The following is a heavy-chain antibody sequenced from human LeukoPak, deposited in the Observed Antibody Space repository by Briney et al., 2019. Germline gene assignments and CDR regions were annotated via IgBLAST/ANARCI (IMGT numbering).Heavy chain of an antibody. J-gene: IGHJ4*02. CDR2: IKQDGSEK. V-gene: IGHV3-7*01. CDR1: GFTLSSHW. Sequence: PGGSLGLSCAASGFTLSSHWMNWVRQAPGKGLEWVADIKQDGSEKYYVGSVKGRFTISRDNAKNSMYLQMNSLRAEDTAVYYCARWEIRGSAHQLDYWGRGTLVTVSS. CDR3: ARWEIRGSAHQLDY. D-gene: IGHD1-26*01.